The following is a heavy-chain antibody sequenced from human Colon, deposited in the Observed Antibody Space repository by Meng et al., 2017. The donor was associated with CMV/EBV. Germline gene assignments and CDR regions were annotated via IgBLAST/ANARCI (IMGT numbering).Heavy chain of an antibody. CDR3: ARRSGSYRLTYWFDP. CDR1: GGSISSYY. CDR2: IDHVGAT. Sequence: SETLSLTCTVSGGSISSYYWSWIRQPPGKGLEWIGDIDHVGATNYNPSLKSRVTISVDTSKNEFSLSLTSVTATDTAVYYCARRSGSYRLTYWFDPWGQGTLVTVSS. V-gene: IGHV4-59*08. D-gene: IGHD1-26*01. J-gene: IGHJ5*02.